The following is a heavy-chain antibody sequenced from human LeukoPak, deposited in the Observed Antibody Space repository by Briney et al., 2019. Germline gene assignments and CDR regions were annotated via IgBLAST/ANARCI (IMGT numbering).Heavy chain of an antibody. CDR3: ARGLQGPYCSGGSCYPAMDV. J-gene: IGHJ6*02. Sequence: GGSLGLSCAASGFTVSSNYMSWVRQAPGKGLEWVSVIYSGGSTYYADSVKGRFTISRDNSKNTLYLQMNSLRAEDTAVYYCARGLQGPYCSGGSCYPAMDVWGQGTTVTVSS. V-gene: IGHV3-66*01. CDR2: IYSGGST. D-gene: IGHD2-15*01. CDR1: GFTVSSNY.